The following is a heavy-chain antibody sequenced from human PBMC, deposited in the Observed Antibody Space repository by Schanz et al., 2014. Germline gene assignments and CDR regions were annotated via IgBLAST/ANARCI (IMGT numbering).Heavy chain of an antibody. CDR3: ARGGFFDNSNFGS. D-gene: IGHD2-21*01. V-gene: IGHV1-46*03. CDR1: GYTFTTYY. J-gene: IGHJ4*02. CDR2: INPSSGTT. Sequence: QVQLVQSGAEVKKPGVSVKVSCKASGYTFTTYYIHWVRQAPGQGLEWMGKINPSSGTTRIAQNLQGRLAVTRGTSTSTVNMELSSLRSEDTAVYFCARGGFFDNSNFGSWGQGTLXTVSS.